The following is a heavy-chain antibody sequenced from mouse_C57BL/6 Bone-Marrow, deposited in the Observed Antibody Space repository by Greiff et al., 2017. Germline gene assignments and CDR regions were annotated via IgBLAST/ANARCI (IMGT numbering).Heavy chain of an antibody. D-gene: IGHD2-2*01. V-gene: IGHV1-53*01. CDR1: GYTFTSYY. CDR2: INPSNGGT. J-gene: IGHJ3*01. Sequence: QVQLQQPGAELVKPGASVKLSCKASGYTFTSYYMYWVKQRPGQGLEWIGEINPSNGGTNFNEKFKSKATLTVDKSSSTAYMQLSSLTSEDSAVYYCTRGGYGGFACWGQGTRVTVAA. CDR3: TRGGYGGFAC.